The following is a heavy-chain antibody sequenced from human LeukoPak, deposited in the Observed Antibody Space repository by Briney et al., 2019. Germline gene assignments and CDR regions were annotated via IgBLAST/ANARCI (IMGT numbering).Heavy chain of an antibody. D-gene: IGHD6-13*01. CDR1: GFTFSSYG. CDR2: ISYDGSNK. J-gene: IGHJ4*02. CDR3: AKDRASIAAAGLFDY. V-gene: IGHV3-30*18. Sequence: PGRSLRLSRAASGFTFSSYGMHWVRQAPGKGLEWVAVISYDGSNKYYADSVKGRFTISRDNSKNTLYLQMNSLRAEDTAVYYCAKDRASIAAAGLFDYWGQGTLVTVSS.